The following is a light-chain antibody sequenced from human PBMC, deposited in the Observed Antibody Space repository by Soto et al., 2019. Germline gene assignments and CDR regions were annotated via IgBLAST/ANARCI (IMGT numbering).Light chain of an antibody. CDR1: QSVSSN. CDR2: GAS. CDR3: QQYNNWPPWT. J-gene: IGKJ1*01. V-gene: IGKV3-15*01. Sequence: EIVMTQSPATLSVSPGERATLSCRSSQSVSSNLAWYHQKPGQAPRLLIYGASTRATGIPARFSGSGSGTEFNLTISSLQYEDFAVYYCQQYNNWPPWTFGQGTKVEIK.